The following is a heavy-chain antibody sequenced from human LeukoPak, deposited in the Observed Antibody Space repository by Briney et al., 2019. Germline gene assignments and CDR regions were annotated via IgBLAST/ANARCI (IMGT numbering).Heavy chain of an antibody. J-gene: IGHJ5*02. Sequence: VASVKVSCKASGGTFSSYAISWVRQAPGQGLEWMGGIIPIFGTANYAQKFQGRVTITADESTSTAYMELSSLRSEDTAVYYCARAPLVVPAAMAWFDPWGQGTLVTVSS. D-gene: IGHD2-2*01. CDR2: IIPIFGTA. V-gene: IGHV1-69*13. CDR1: GGTFSSYA. CDR3: ARAPLVVPAAMAWFDP.